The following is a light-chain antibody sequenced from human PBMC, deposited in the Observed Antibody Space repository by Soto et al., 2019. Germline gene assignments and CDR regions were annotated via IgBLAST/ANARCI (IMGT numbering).Light chain of an antibody. J-gene: IGKJ1*01. CDR3: QQTHSAPWT. CDR1: QAVSNF. Sequence: DIQMTQSPSSLSASVGDRVTITCRASQAVSNFVAWYQHRPGMAPKVLMYAASTLQTGVSSRFIGSGSGTDFTLTISRLLPEDFATYSCQQTHSAPWTFGQGTRVDVK. CDR2: AAS. V-gene: IGKV1-39*01.